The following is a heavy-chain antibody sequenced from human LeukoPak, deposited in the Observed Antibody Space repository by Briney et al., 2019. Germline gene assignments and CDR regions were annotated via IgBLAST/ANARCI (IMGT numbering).Heavy chain of an antibody. Sequence: SETLSLTCAVYGGSFSGYYWSWIRQPPGKGLEWIGEVNHSGSTNHNPSLKSRVTISVDTSKNQFSLKLSSVTAADTAVYYCARRPRGNWLGDYFDYWGQGTLVTVSS. CDR2: VNHSGST. CDR1: GGSFSGYY. CDR3: ARRPRGNWLGDYFDY. V-gene: IGHV4-34*01. D-gene: IGHD6-19*01. J-gene: IGHJ4*02.